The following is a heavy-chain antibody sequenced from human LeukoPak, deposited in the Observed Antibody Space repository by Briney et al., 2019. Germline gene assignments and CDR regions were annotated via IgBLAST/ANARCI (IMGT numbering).Heavy chain of an antibody. CDR3: ARDRSGSYFGY. J-gene: IGHJ4*02. CDR1: GFIFHDYA. CDR2: ISWNSGSK. Sequence: GRSLRLSCAASGFIFHDYAMHWVRQAPGKGLEWVSGISWNSGSKGYGDSVKGRFTISRDNAKNSLFLQMNSLRAEDTAVYYCARDRSGSYFGYWGQGTLVTVSS. V-gene: IGHV3-9*01. D-gene: IGHD1-26*01.